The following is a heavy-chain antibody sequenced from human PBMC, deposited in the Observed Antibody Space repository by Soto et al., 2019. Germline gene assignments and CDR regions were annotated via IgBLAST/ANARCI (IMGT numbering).Heavy chain of an antibody. J-gene: IGHJ6*02. CDR1: GFSFNTYA. CDR2: IWHDGSDT. CDR3: AREPRGLDYGMDV. D-gene: IGHD6-19*01. Sequence: QVQLVESGGGVVQPGRSLRLSCTASGFSFNTYAMHWVRQAPGKGPEWVAVIWHDGSDTYHADSVRGRFTISRDNSKNTLYLQMNSLRAEDTALYYCAREPRGLDYGMDVWGQGTTVTVSS. V-gene: IGHV3-33*01.